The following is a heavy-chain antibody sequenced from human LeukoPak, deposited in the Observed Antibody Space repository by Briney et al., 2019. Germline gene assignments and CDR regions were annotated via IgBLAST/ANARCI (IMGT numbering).Heavy chain of an antibody. CDR1: GFTFNTYG. J-gene: IGHJ6*04. V-gene: IGHV3-23*01. D-gene: IGHD3-10*02. Sequence: GGSLRLSCEASGFTFNTYGMSWVRQAPGKGLEWVSGISASGDSTHYRDSVKGRFTISRDNFKNTLYLQMNSLRAEDTAVYYCAELGITMIGGVWGKGTTVTISS. CDR2: ISASGDST. CDR3: AELGITMIGGV.